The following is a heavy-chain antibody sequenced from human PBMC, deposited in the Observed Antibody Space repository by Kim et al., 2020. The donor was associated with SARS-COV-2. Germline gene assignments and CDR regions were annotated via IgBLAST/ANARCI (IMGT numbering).Heavy chain of an antibody. CDR2: ISGSGGST. V-gene: IGHV3-23*01. CDR3: AKDPNFYGDYNWYFDL. CDR1: GFTFSSYA. D-gene: IGHD4-17*01. Sequence: GGSLRLSCAASGFTFSSYAMSWVRQAPGKGLEWVSAISGSGGSTYYADSVKGRFTISRDNSKNTLYLQMNSLRAEDTAVYYCAKDPNFYGDYNWYFDLWGRGTLVTVSS. J-gene: IGHJ2*01.